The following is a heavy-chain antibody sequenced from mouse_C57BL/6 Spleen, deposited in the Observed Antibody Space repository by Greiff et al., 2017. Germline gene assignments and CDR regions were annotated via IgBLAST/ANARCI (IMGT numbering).Heavy chain of an antibody. CDR1: GYTFTSYG. D-gene: IGHD1-1*01. J-gene: IGHJ3*01. CDR2: IYPRSGNT. V-gene: IGHV1-81*01. CDR3: AREGGIYYYGSSAAWFAD. Sequence: QVQLQQSGAELARPGASVKLSCKASGYTFTSYGISWVKQRTGQGLEWIGEIYPRSGNTYYNEKFKGKATLTADKSSSTAYMELRSLTSEDSAVYFCAREGGIYYYGSSAAWFADWGQGTLVTVSA.